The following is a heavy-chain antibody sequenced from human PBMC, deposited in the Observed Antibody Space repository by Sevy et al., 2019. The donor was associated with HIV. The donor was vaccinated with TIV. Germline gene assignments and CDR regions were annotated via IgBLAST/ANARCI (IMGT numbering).Heavy chain of an antibody. J-gene: IGHJ2*01. D-gene: IGHD2-21*01. CDR1: GGSFSGYY. CDR3: ARVVVVIATHWYFDL. CDR2: INHSGST. Sequence: SETLSLTCAVYGGSFSGYYWSWIRQPPGKGLEWIGEINHSGSTNYNPSLKSRVTISVDTSKNQFSLKLSSVTAADPAVYYCARVVVVIATHWYFDLWGRGTLVTVSS. V-gene: IGHV4-34*01.